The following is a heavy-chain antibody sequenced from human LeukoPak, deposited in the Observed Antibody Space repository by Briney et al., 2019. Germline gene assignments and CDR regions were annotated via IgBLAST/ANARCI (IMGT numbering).Heavy chain of an antibody. Sequence: GGSLRLSCAPSGFTFSSYSMNWVRQAPGKGLEWVSSISSSSSYIYYADSVKGRFTISRDNAKNSLYLQMNSLRAEDTAVYYCAASIAARSAPSDDWGQGTLVTVCS. D-gene: IGHD6-6*01. CDR3: AASIAARSAPSDD. CDR1: GFTFSSYS. J-gene: IGHJ4*02. CDR2: ISSSSSYI. V-gene: IGHV3-21*01.